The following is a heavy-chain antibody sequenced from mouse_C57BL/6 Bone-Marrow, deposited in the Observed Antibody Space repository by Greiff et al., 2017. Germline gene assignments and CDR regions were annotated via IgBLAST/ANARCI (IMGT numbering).Heavy chain of an antibody. Sequence: VQLQQSGAELVRPGTSVKVSCKASGYAFTNYLIEWVKQRPGQGLEWIGVINPESGGTNYNEKFKGKATLTADKSSSTAYMQLSSLTSEDSAVYFCARSRSWDSWFAYWGQGTLVTVSA. J-gene: IGHJ3*01. CDR1: GYAFTNYL. CDR2: INPESGGT. CDR3: ARSRSWDSWFAY. D-gene: IGHD4-1*01. V-gene: IGHV1-54*01.